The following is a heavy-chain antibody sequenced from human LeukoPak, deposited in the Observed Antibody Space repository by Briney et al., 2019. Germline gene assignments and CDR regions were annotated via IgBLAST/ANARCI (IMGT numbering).Heavy chain of an antibody. CDR2: VNTDGSRT. J-gene: IGHJ3*02. D-gene: IGHD2-15*01. Sequence: GGSLRLSCAASGFSFSNYAMHWVRQTPGKGLVWVSRVNTDGSRTFYADSVKGRFTISRDNAKNTLFLQMNSLRAEDTAVYFCARAGLLYTFDIWGQGTMVTVFS. CDR1: GFSFSNYA. V-gene: IGHV3-74*01. CDR3: ARAGLLYTFDI.